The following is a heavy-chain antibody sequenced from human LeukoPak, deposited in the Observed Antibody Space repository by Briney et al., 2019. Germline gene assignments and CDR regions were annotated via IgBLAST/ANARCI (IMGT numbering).Heavy chain of an antibody. CDR2: ISAYNGNT. Sequence: GASVKVSCKASGYTFTSYGTSWVRQAPGQGLEWMGWISAYNGNTNYAQKLQGRVTMTTDTSTSTAYMELRSLRSDDTAVYYCARDLYYDILTGYYNYYYYGMDVWGQGTTVTVSS. D-gene: IGHD3-9*01. J-gene: IGHJ6*02. CDR1: GYTFTSYG. CDR3: ARDLYYDILTGYYNYYYYGMDV. V-gene: IGHV1-18*01.